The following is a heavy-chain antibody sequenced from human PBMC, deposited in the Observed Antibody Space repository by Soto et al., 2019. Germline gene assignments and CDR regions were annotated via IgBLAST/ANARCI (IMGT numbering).Heavy chain of an antibody. D-gene: IGHD3-10*01. J-gene: IGHJ6*02. CDR1: GFTFSSYW. V-gene: IGHV3-7*03. Sequence: GGSLRLSCAASGFTFSSYWMSWVRQAPGRGLEWVANIKQDGSEKYYVDSVKGRFTISRDNAKNSLYLQMNSLRAEDTAVYYCARDGLSHYYGSGSYSSDYGMDVWGQGTTVTVSS. CDR3: ARDGLSHYYGSGSYSSDYGMDV. CDR2: IKQDGSEK.